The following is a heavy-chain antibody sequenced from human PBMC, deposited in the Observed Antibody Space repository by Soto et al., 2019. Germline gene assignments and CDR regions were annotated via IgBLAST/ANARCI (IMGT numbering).Heavy chain of an antibody. CDR1: GFTLSSYA. CDR2: ISYDGSNK. CDR3: ARDWLASSGYADY. D-gene: IGHD5-12*01. V-gene: IGHV3-30-3*01. Sequence: QVQLVESGGGVVQPGRSLRLSCAASGFTLSSYAMHWVRQAPGKGLEWVAIISYDGSNKYYADSVKGRFTISRDNSKNTLYLQMNSLRAEDTAVYCCARDWLASSGYADYWGQGNLVTVSS. J-gene: IGHJ4*02.